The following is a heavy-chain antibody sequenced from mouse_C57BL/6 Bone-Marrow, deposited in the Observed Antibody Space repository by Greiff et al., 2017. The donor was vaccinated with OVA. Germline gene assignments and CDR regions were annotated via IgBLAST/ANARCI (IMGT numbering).Heavy chain of an antibody. Sequence: QVQLKESGAELARPGASVKLSCKASGYTFTSYGISWVKQRTGQGLEWIGEIYPRSGNTYYNEKFKGKATLTADKSSSTAYMELRSLTSEDSAVYFCAREFYYEAMDYWGQGTSVTVSS. CDR1: GYTFTSYG. CDR3: AREFYYEAMDY. J-gene: IGHJ4*01. V-gene: IGHV1-81*01. CDR2: IYPRSGNT. D-gene: IGHD1-1*01.